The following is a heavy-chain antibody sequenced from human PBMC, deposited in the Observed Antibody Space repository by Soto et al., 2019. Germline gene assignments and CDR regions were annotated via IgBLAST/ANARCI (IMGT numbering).Heavy chain of an antibody. CDR2: ISGSGGST. J-gene: IGHJ5*02. D-gene: IGHD3-22*01. V-gene: IGHV3-23*01. Sequence: EVQLLESGGGLVQPGGSLRLSCAASGFTFSSYAMSWVRQAPGKGLEWVSAISGSGGSTYYADSVKGRFTISRDNSKNTLYLDMTSLRAGDTAVYYWAKEAYDSSDSSRAGWFDAWGQGTTVTVSS. CDR1: GFTFSSYA. CDR3: AKEAYDSSDSSRAGWFDA.